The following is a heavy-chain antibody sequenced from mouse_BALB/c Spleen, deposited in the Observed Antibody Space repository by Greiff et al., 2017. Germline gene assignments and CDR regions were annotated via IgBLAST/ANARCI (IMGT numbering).Heavy chain of an antibody. J-gene: IGHJ4*01. CDR3: ARGDYDRGGYAMDY. Sequence: QVQLQQSGAELVRPGTSVKVSCKASGYAFTNYLIEWVKQRPGQGLEWIGVINPGSGGTNYNEKFKGKATLTADKSSSTAYMQLSSLTSDDSAVYFCARGDYDRGGYAMDYWGQGTSVTVSS. D-gene: IGHD2-4*01. CDR1: GYAFTNYL. CDR2: INPGSGGT. V-gene: IGHV1-54*01.